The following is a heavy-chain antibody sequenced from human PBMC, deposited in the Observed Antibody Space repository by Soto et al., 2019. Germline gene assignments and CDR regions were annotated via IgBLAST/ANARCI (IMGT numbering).Heavy chain of an antibody. CDR3: ARDRKPSYSGSWYGSDFDL. V-gene: IGHV1-2*04. J-gene: IGHJ2*01. Sequence: QVQLVQSGAEVKKPGASVKVSCKASGYTFTGYYMHWVRQAPGQGLEWMGWINPNSGGTNYAQKFQGWVTMTRDTSISTAYMELSRLRSDDTAVYYCARDRKPSYSGSWYGSDFDLWGRGTLVTVSS. CDR1: GYTFTGYY. CDR2: INPNSGGT. D-gene: IGHD6-13*01.